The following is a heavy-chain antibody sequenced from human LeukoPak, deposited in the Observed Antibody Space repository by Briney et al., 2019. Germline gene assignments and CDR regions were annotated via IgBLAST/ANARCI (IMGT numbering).Heavy chain of an antibody. V-gene: IGHV5-51*01. Sequence: KPGESLKISCKGSGYSFTSYWIGWVRQMPGKGLEWMGIIDPGDSDTRYSPSFQGQVTISADKSISTAYLQWSSMKASDTAMYYCARRRTTIFGVVIDGMDVWGQGTTVTVSS. D-gene: IGHD3-3*01. J-gene: IGHJ6*02. CDR3: ARRRTTIFGVVIDGMDV. CDR2: IDPGDSDT. CDR1: GYSFTSYW.